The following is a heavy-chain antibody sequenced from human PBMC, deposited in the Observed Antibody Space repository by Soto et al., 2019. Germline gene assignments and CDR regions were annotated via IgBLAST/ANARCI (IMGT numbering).Heavy chain of an antibody. CDR3: VKLGKAVTVRKSDALDF. V-gene: IGHV3-23*05. CDR2: MRNNLEYR. Sequence: EVQLLESGGGWVQPGGSLRLSCEASGFTFKDYGINWVRQAPGKGLEWVSTMRNNLEYRYYAESERGRFNVPRDNSKMTLYLRRSNLRAEDTAFYYCVKLGKAVTVRKSDALDFWGAGTMVTVSS. CDR1: GFTFKDYG. J-gene: IGHJ3*01. D-gene: IGHD6-19*01.